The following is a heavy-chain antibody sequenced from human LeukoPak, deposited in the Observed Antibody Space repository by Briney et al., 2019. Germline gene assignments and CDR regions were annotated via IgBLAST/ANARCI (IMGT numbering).Heavy chain of an antibody. CDR3: AKDDHCSSTSCYHAFDI. Sequence: GGSLRLSCAASGFTFSSYAMSWVRQAPGKGLEWVSAISGSGGSTYYADSVKGRFTISRGNSKNTLYLQMNSLRAEDTAVYYCAKDDHCSSTSCYHAFDIWGRGTMVTVSS. V-gene: IGHV3-23*01. D-gene: IGHD2-2*01. CDR2: ISGSGGST. J-gene: IGHJ3*02. CDR1: GFTFSSYA.